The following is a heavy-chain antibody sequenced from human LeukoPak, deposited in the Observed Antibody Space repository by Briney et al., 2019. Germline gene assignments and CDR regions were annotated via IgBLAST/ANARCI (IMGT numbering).Heavy chain of an antibody. CDR2: IPYDGSYK. J-gene: IGHJ6*02. CDR3: AKEVGYGMDV. CDR1: GFTFSTYG. Sequence: PGRSLRLSCAASGFTFSTYGFHWVRQAPGKGLEWVAVIPYDGSYKYYADSVKGRFTISRDNSKNTLYLQMNTLRAEDTAVYYCAKEVGYGMDVWGQGTTVTVSS. D-gene: IGHD1-26*01. V-gene: IGHV3-30*18.